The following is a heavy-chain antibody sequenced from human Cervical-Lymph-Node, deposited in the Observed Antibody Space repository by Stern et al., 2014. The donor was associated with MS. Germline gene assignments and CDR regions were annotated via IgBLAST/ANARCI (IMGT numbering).Heavy chain of an antibody. CDR1: GGSISSYY. D-gene: IGHD2-2*02. CDR3: ARGGQLLLYAGIAWFDP. CDR2: IYYSGST. J-gene: IGHJ5*02. V-gene: IGHV4-59*01. Sequence: QVQLQESGPGLVKPSETLSLTCTVSGGSISSYYWSWIRQPPGKGLEWIGYIYYSGSTNYNPSLKSRVTISVDTSKNQFSLKLSSVTAADTAVYYCARGGQLLLYAGIAWFDPWGQGTLVTVSS.